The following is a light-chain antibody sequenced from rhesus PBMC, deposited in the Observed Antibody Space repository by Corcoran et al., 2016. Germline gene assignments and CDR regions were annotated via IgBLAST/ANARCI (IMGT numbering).Light chain of an antibody. J-gene: IGKJ3*01. Sequence: DIQMTHSPSSLSASVGDTVTITYQASQGISKYLAWYQQKPGKAPKLLIYDASNLQSWVPSRFSGNGSGTTITLTISSLQPEDFATYYCQQHNNYPFTFGPGTKLDIK. CDR1: QGISKY. CDR2: DAS. CDR3: QQHNNYPFT. V-gene: IGKV1-33*02.